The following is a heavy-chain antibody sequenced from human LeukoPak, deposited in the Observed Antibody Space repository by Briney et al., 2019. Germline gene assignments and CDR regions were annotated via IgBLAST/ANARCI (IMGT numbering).Heavy chain of an antibody. CDR1: GYSFTSYW. Sequence: GESLKISCKGSGYSFTSYWIGWVRQMPGKGLEWMGIIYPGDSDTRYSPSFQGQVTISADKSISTAYLQWSSLKASDTAMYYCARESSEMATNTGAFDIWGQGPMVTVSS. D-gene: IGHD5-24*01. J-gene: IGHJ3*02. CDR3: ARESSEMATNTGAFDI. CDR2: IYPGDSDT. V-gene: IGHV5-51*01.